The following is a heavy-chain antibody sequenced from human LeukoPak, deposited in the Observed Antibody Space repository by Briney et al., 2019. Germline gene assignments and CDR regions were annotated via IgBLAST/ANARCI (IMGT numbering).Heavy chain of an antibody. CDR3: TRGESFVEPRNDY. Sequence: KPGESLKISCKASGYTFTTYWVGWVRQLPGKGLDWMGVIYPGGFVTRYSPSFQGQVTLSADKSISTAYLQWSSLKASDTAIYYCTRGESFVEPRNDYWGQGTLVTVSS. D-gene: IGHD1-26*01. J-gene: IGHJ4*02. V-gene: IGHV5-51*01. CDR1: GYTFTTYW. CDR2: IYPGGFVT.